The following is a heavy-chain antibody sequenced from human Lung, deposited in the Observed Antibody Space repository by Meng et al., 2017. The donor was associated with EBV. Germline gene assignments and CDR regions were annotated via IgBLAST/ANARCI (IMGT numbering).Heavy chain of an antibody. CDR3: ARGGTSSAPFDY. Sequence: QGQLQASGPGLVKPSQTLSLTCTVSGGSISSGGYYWSWIRQPPGKGLEWIGQINYSGITNYNPSLKSRVTISVDTSKNQFSLSLNSVTAADTAVYYCARGGTSSAPFDYWGQETLVTVSS. CDR2: INYSGIT. D-gene: IGHD2-2*01. V-gene: IGHV4-31*03. J-gene: IGHJ4*02. CDR1: GGSISSGGYY.